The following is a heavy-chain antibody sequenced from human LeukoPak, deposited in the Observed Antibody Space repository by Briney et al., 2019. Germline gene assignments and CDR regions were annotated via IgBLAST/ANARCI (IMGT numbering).Heavy chain of an antibody. CDR1: GGSISSGGYS. J-gene: IGHJ6*02. D-gene: IGHD1-26*01. Sequence: PSQTLSLTCAVSGGSISSGGYSWSWLPQPPGKGLEWIGYIYHSGSTYYNPSLKSRVTISVDRSKNQFSLKLSSVTAADTAVYYCARDIDYYGMDVWGQGTTVTVSS. V-gene: IGHV4-30-2*01. CDR3: ARDIDYYGMDV. CDR2: IYHSGST.